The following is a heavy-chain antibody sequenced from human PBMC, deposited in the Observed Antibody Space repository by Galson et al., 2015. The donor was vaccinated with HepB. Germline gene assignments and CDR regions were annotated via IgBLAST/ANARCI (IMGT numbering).Heavy chain of an antibody. V-gene: IGHV3-30*04. CDR3: ARGDRGIAAAGCDY. CDR1: GFTFSSYA. Sequence: SLRLSCAASGFTFSSYAMHWVRQAPGKGLEWLAAIPYHGRFPYYADSVKGRFTTSRDNSKNTLNLQMNSLRVEDTAVYYCARGDRGIAAAGCDYWGQGTLLTVSS. D-gene: IGHD6-13*01. J-gene: IGHJ4*02. CDR2: IPYHGRFP.